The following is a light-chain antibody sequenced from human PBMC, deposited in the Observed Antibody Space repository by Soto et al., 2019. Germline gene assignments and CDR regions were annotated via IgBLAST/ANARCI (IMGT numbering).Light chain of an antibody. J-gene: IGKJ2*01. V-gene: IGKV1-5*03. Sequence: GDRLTITCRASQTISTWLAWYQQKPGKAPNLLIYKASTLQSGVPSRFSGNGSGTEFTLTVTNLQPEDFAIFYCQQYSTFPLTFGQGTQVEIK. CDR3: QQYSTFPLT. CDR2: KAS. CDR1: QTISTW.